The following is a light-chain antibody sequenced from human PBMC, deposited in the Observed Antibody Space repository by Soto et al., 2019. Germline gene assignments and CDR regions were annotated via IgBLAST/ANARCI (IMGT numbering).Light chain of an antibody. J-gene: IGLJ1*01. CDR1: NGDIGSYNR. CDR3: ICYSNISTRACV. CDR2: EVT. Sequence: QSALTQPASVSGSPGQSITISCTGTNGDIGSYNRVSWYQQHPGKAPKLIIYEVTDRPSGVSNRFSGSKSGNTASLTISGLRAEDEAEYDCICYSNISTRACVFGTGTKLTVL. V-gene: IGLV2-14*01.